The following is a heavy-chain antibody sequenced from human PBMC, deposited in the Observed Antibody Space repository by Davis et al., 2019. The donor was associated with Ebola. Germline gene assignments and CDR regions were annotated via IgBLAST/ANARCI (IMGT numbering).Heavy chain of an antibody. J-gene: IGHJ5*02. CDR3: ARGGTIFGVVITWFDP. CDR1: GYTFTGYY. D-gene: IGHD3-3*01. Sequence: ASVKVSCKASGYTFTGYYMHWVRQAPGQGLEWMGWINPNSGGTNYAQKFQGWVTMTRDTSISTAYMELSRLRSDDTAVYYCARGGTIFGVVITWFDPWGQGTLVTVSS. V-gene: IGHV1-2*04. CDR2: INPNSGGT.